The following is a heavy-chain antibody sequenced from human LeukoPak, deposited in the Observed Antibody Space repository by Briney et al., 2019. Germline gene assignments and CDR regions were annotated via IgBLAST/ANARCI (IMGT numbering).Heavy chain of an antibody. D-gene: IGHD2-15*01. J-gene: IGHJ6*03. V-gene: IGHV4-4*07. CDR3: ARVGYCSGGSCYSRDNYYYYYYMDV. CDR1: GGSISSYY. Sequence: SETLSLNYTVSGGSISSYYWSWIRQPAGKGLEWIGRIYTSGSTNYNPSLKSRVTISVDTSKNQFSLKLSSVTAADTAVYYCARVGYCSGGSCYSRDNYYYYYYMDVWGKGTTVTVSS. CDR2: IYTSGST.